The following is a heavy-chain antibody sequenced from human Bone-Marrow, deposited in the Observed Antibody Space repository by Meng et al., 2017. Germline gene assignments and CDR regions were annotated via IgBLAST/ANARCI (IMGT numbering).Heavy chain of an antibody. Sequence: GESLKISCKGSGYSFTSYWIGWVRQMPGKGLEWMGIIYPGDSDTRYIPSFQGQVTISAEKSISTAYLQWSSLKASDTAMYYCARGGFGELLRRWFDPWGQGTLVTVSS. CDR2: IYPGDSDT. CDR3: ARGGFGELLRRWFDP. CDR1: GYSFTSYW. D-gene: IGHD3-10*01. V-gene: IGHV5-51*01. J-gene: IGHJ5*02.